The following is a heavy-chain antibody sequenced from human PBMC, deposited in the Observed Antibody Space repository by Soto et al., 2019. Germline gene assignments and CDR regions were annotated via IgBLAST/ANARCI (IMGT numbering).Heavy chain of an antibody. V-gene: IGHV4-34*01. D-gene: IGHD3-10*01. Sequence: QVQLQQWGAGLLKPSETLSLTCAVYGGSFSGYQWSWIRQTPGKGLEWIGEINDSGNINFNPSLKSRVTFFQGTPKKQISLKPSAGTGADSAVYYCARGLKLWFWGLSRRGGYYYYLDVWGKGTTVTVSS. CDR1: GGSFSGYQ. CDR3: ARGLKLWFWGLSRRGGYYYYLDV. J-gene: IGHJ6*03. CDR2: INDSGNI.